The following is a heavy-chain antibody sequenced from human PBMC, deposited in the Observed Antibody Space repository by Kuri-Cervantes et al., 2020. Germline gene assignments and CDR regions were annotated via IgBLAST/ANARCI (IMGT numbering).Heavy chain of an antibody. CDR1: GYTFTSYD. CDR2: INPNSGGT. D-gene: IGHD3-10*01. CDR3: ARTMVRGVIYSMYY. V-gene: IGHV1-2*04. J-gene: IGHJ4*02. Sequence: ASVKVSCKASGYTFTSYDINWVRQAPGQGLEWMGWINPNSGGTNYAQKFQGWVTMTRDTSISTAYMELSRLRSDDTAVYYCARTMVRGVIYSMYYWGQGTLVTVSS.